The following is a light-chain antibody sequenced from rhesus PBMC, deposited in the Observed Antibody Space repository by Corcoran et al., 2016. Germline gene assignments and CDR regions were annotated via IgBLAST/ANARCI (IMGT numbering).Light chain of an antibody. CDR1: QTISSY. V-gene: IGKV1-44*02. J-gene: IGKJ3*01. CDR3: QQHNSHPFT. CDR2: AAS. Sequence: DIQMTQSPSSLSASVGDRVTITCRASQTISSYLAWYQQKPGKVPKLLIYAASSLESGVPSRFSGSGPGTEFTLTISSLQPEDFATYYCQQHNSHPFTFGPGTKLDIK.